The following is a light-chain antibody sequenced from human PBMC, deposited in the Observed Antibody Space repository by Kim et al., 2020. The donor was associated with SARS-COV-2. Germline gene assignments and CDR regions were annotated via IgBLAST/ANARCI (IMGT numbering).Light chain of an antibody. V-gene: IGLV3-19*01. CDR2: GKN. J-gene: IGLJ1*01. CDR1: SLRSYY. Sequence: ELTQDPAVSVALGQTVRITCQGDSLRSYYASWYQQKPGQAPVLVIYGKNNRPSGIPDRFSGSSSGNTASLTITGAQAEDEADYYCNSRDSSGNHLGVFGTGTKVTVL. CDR3: NSRDSSGNHLGV.